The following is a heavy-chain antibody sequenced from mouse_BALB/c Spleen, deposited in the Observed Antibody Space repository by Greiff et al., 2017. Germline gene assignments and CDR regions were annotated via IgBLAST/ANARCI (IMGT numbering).Heavy chain of an antibody. V-gene: IGHV1-54*01. J-gene: IGHJ2*01. Sequence: VQLQQSGAELVRPGTSVKVSCKASGYAFTNYLIEWVKQRPGQGLEWIGVINPGSGGTNYNEKFKGKATLTADKSSSTAYMQLSSLTSDDSAVYFCARSAYYRYDGPLFDYWGQGTTLTVSS. CDR1: GYAFTNYL. CDR3: ARSAYYRYDGPLFDY. CDR2: INPGSGGT. D-gene: IGHD2-14*01.